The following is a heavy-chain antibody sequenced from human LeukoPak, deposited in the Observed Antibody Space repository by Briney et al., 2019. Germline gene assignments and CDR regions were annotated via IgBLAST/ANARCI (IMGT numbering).Heavy chain of an antibody. CDR2: IYYSGST. CDR1: GGSISSSSYY. D-gene: IGHD2-2*01. Sequence: PSETLSLTCTVSGGSISSSSYYWGWIRQPPGKGLEWIGSIYYSGSTYYNPSLKSRVTISVDTSNNQLSLKVNSVTAADTAMYYCVKSNSRYQLWTLDIWGRGTMVTVSS. J-gene: IGHJ3*02. CDR3: VKSNSRYQLWTLDI. V-gene: IGHV4-39*07.